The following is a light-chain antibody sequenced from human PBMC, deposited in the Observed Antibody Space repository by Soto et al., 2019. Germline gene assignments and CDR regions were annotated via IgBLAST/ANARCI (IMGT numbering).Light chain of an antibody. J-gene: IGKJ1*01. Sequence: DIQMTQSPSFLSASVGYRVTITCRASRSVSTSLNWYQQKPGKAPKVLIYATTNLQRGIPSRFSGGGSGTEFTLTISSLEPEDFATYYCQQSYSTRWTFGQGTKVDIK. CDR2: ATT. V-gene: IGKV1-39*01. CDR3: QQSYSTRWT. CDR1: RSVSTS.